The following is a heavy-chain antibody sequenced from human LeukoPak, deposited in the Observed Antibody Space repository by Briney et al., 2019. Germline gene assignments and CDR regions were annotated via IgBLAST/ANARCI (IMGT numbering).Heavy chain of an antibody. V-gene: IGHV4-34*01. CDR3: ARGRVGYYYYYYMDV. Sequence: PSETLSLTCTVSGGSIRNYYWSWIRQPPGKGLEWIGEINHSGSTNYNPSLKSRVTISVDTSKNQFSLKLSSVTAADTAVYYCARGRVGYYYYYYMDVWGKGTTVTISS. CDR2: INHSGST. J-gene: IGHJ6*03. CDR1: GGSIRNYY.